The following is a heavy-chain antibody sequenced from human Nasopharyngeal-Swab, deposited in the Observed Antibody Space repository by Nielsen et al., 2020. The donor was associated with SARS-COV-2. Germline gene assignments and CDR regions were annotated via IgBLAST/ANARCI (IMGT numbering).Heavy chain of an antibody. CDR3: ARDKKPGGLLWFGELLYY. V-gene: IGHV1-18*01. J-gene: IGHJ4*02. CDR2: ISAYNGNT. CDR1: RYTFTSYG. D-gene: IGHD3-10*01. Sequence: ASVKVSCKGSRYTFTSYGISWVRQAPEQGLESMGWISAYNGNTNYAQKLQDRVTMTTDTSTSTAYMELRSLRSDDTAVYYCARDKKPGGLLWFGELLYYWGQGTLVTVSS.